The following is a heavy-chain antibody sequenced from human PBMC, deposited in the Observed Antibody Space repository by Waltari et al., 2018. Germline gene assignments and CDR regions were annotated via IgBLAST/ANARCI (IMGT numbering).Heavy chain of an antibody. CDR1: GYTFLSYD. D-gene: IGHD3-22*01. Sequence: QVQLVQSGAEGKKLGASVTVSCKASGYTFLSYDINWVRQATGQGLEWMGWMNPNSGNTGYAQKFQGRVTMTRNTSVSTAYMELSSLRSEDTAVYYCARGGGIDYYDSSGYYRYWGQGTLVTVSS. CDR3: ARGGGIDYYDSSGYYRY. CDR2: MNPNSGNT. J-gene: IGHJ4*02. V-gene: IGHV1-8*02.